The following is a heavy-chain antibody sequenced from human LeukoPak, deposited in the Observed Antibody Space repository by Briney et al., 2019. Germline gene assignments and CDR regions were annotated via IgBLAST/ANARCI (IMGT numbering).Heavy chain of an antibody. CDR2: IYPGNSDT. Sequence: GESLKISCKGSGYSFSNYWMAWVRQMPGKGLEWMGIIYPGNSDTRYSPSFQGQVIISADKSIATAYLQWSSLKASDTAMYYCARIPTLGGTVYYHAEYWGQGTLVTVLS. J-gene: IGHJ4*02. D-gene: IGHD3-22*01. CDR3: ARIPTLGGTVYYHAEY. V-gene: IGHV5-51*01. CDR1: GYSFSNYW.